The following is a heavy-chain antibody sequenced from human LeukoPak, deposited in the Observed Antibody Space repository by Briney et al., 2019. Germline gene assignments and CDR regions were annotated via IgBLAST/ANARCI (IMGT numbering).Heavy chain of an antibody. CDR1: GFTFSSYA. V-gene: IGHV3-23*01. Sequence: GGSLRLSCAAYGFTFSSYAMSWVRQAPGKGLEWVSAISGSGGSTYYADSVKDRFTISRDNSKNTLYLQMNSLRAEDTAVYYCAKGQARNYDFWSGYQFDYWGQGTLVTVSS. CDR3: AKGQARNYDFWSGYQFDY. D-gene: IGHD3-3*01. CDR2: ISGSGGST. J-gene: IGHJ4*02.